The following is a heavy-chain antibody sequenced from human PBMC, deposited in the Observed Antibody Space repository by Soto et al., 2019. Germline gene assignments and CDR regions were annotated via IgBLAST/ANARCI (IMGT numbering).Heavy chain of an antibody. CDR1: GFPFSTFD. V-gene: IGHV3-23*01. J-gene: IGHJ4*02. CDR3: VKGAWLDD. CDR2: IYGNDGRT. Sequence: GGSLRLSCAAFGFPFSTFDMSWVRQAPGTGLEWVSVIYGNDGRTYYADSVKGRFTISKDNSRNILYLEMNSLRVEDTAFYYCVKGAWLDDWGQGTLVTVSS. D-gene: IGHD5-12*01.